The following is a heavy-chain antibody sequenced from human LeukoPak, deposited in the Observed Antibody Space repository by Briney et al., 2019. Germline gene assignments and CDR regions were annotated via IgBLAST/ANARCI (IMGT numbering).Heavy chain of an antibody. CDR1: GFTFSSYA. Sequence: GGSLRLSCAASGFTFSSYAMSWVRQAPGKGLEWVSAISGSGGSTYYADSVKGRFTISRDNSKNTLYLQMNSLRAEDTAVYYCAKCVDDFYYYGMDVWGKGTTVIVSS. J-gene: IGHJ6*04. V-gene: IGHV3-23*01. CDR3: AKCVDDFYYYGMDV. CDR2: ISGSGGST.